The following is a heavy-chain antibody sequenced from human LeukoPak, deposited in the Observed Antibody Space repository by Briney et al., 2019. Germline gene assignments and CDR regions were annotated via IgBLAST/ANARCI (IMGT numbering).Heavy chain of an antibody. V-gene: IGHV1-18*01. CDR2: ISAYNGNT. CDR1: GYTFTSYG. Sequence: GASVKVSCKASGYTFTSYGISWVRQAPGQGLEWMGWISAYNGNTNYAQKLQGRVTITADESTSTAYMELSSLRSEDTAVYYCARDSARDYYYYYMDVWGKGTTVTVSS. CDR3: ARDSARDYYYYYMDV. D-gene: IGHD1-26*01. J-gene: IGHJ6*03.